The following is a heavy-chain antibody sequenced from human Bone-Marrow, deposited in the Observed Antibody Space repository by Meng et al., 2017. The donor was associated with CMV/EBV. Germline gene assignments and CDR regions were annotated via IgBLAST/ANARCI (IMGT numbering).Heavy chain of an antibody. Sequence: GGSLRLSCTASGFTLGDYGMSWVRQAPGKGLEWVGFIRSKVYSGATEYAASVRGRFTILGDDSETIAHLQMNSLKTEDTAVYYCTSRLVVVEAATRDVFDIWGQGTMVTVSS. V-gene: IGHV3-49*04. CDR3: TSRLVVVEAATRDVFDI. CDR2: IRSKVYSGAT. D-gene: IGHD2-15*01. J-gene: IGHJ3*02. CDR1: GFTLGDYG.